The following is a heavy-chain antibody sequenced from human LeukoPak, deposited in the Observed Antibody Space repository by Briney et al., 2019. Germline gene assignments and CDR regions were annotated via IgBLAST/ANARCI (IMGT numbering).Heavy chain of an antibody. CDR2: INHSGST. J-gene: IGHJ6*03. Sequence: PSETLSLTCAVYGGSFSGYYWSWIRQPPGKGLEWIGEINHSGSTNYNPSLKSRVTISVDTSKNQFSLKLSSVTAADTAVYYCAVDSSGYYYGDYYYYYMDVWGKGTTVTVSS. V-gene: IGHV4-34*01. D-gene: IGHD3-22*01. CDR1: GGSFSGYY. CDR3: AVDSSGYYYGDYYYYYMDV.